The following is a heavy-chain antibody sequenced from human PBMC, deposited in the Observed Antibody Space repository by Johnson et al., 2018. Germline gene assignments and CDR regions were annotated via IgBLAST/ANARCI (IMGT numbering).Heavy chain of an antibody. CDR1: KFVFSDYA. CDR2: VGGSGLST. V-gene: IGHV3-23*04. CDR3: AKDTAPIFGVVIHAVDI. Sequence: VQLGQSGGDLVQPGVSLRLPCAASKFVFSDYAMSWVRQAPGKGLQWVASVGGSGLSTYYADSVKGRFTLSRDNLNNKLYLDIKNLRTEDTAIYDCAKDTAPIFGVVIHAVDIWGQGTMIIVSS. D-gene: IGHD3-3*01. J-gene: IGHJ3*02.